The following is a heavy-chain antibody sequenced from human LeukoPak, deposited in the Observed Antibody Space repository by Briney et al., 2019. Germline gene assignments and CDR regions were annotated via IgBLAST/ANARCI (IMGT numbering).Heavy chain of an antibody. J-gene: IGHJ5*02. Sequence: GPSVKVSCKASGGTFSSYTISWVRHAPGQGLEWMGRIIPILGIANYAQKFQGRVTITADKSTSTAYMELSSLGSEDTAVYYCARDRDGVVTFPWGQGTLVTVSS. CDR2: IIPILGIA. CDR3: ARDRDGVVTFP. V-gene: IGHV1-69*04. CDR1: GGTFSSYT. D-gene: IGHD3-3*01.